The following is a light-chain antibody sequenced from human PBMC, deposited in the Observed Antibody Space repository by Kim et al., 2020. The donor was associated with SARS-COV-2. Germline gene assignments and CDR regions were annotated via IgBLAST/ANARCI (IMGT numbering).Light chain of an antibody. Sequence: GQSITISCTGTCSDIGGYNFVSWYQQHPGRAPKLMIFGVSNRPSGVSSRFSGSKSGNTASLTISDLQAEDEADYYCSSYTSSITLVFGGGTQLTVL. CDR3: SSYTSSITLV. CDR2: GVS. V-gene: IGLV2-14*03. J-gene: IGLJ3*02. CDR1: CSDIGGYNF.